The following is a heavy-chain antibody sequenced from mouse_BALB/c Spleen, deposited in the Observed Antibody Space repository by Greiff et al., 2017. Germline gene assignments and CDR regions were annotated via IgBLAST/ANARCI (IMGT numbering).Heavy chain of an antibody. J-gene: IGHJ2*01. CDR1: GYSITSGYY. V-gene: IGHV3-6*02. CDR3: AREGNWDESY. Sequence: EVQLQQSGPGLVKPSQSLSLTCSVTGYSITSGYYWNWIRQFPGNKLEWMGYISYDGSNNYNPSLKNRISITRDTSKNQFFLKLNSVTTEDTATYYCAREGNWDESYRGQGTTLTVSS. D-gene: IGHD4-1*01. CDR2: ISYDGSN.